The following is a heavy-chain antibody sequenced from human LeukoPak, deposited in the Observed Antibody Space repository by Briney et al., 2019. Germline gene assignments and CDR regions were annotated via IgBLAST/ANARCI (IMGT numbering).Heavy chain of an antibody. V-gene: IGHV4-38-2*02. CDR3: ARNDTARGAFDI. CDR1: GYSISSGYY. J-gene: IGHJ3*02. D-gene: IGHD5-18*01. CDR2: IYHSGST. Sequence: SETLSLTCTVSGYSISSGYYWGWIRKPPGKGLEWIGSIYHSGSTYYNPSLKSRVTISVDTSKNQFSLKLSSVTAADTAVYYCARNDTARGAFDIWGQGTMVTVSS.